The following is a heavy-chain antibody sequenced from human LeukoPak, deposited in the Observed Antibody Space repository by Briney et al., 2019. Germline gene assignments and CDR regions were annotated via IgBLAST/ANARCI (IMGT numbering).Heavy chain of an antibody. CDR2: IYYSGST. D-gene: IGHD3-16*02. CDR3: ARGAYDYVWGSYRYDY. Sequence: SETLSLTCTVSGVSISSYYWSWIRQPPGKGLEWIGYIYYSGSTNYNPSLKSRVTISVDTSKNQFSLKLSSVTAADTAVYYCARGAYDYVWGSYRYDYWGQGTLVTVSS. J-gene: IGHJ4*02. V-gene: IGHV4-59*01. CDR1: GVSISSYY.